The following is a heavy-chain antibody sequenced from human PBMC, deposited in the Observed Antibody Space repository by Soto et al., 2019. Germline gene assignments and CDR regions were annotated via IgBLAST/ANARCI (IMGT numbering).Heavy chain of an antibody. J-gene: IGHJ4*02. Sequence: SETLSLTCTVSGGSISSSSYYWGWIRQPPGKGLEWIGSIYYSGSTYYNPSLKSRVTISVDTSKNQFSLKRSSVTAADTAVYYCARRDGYANPYFDYWGQGTLVTVSS. D-gene: IGHD5-12*01. CDR2: IYYSGST. CDR1: GGSISSSSYY. CDR3: ARRDGYANPYFDY. V-gene: IGHV4-39*01.